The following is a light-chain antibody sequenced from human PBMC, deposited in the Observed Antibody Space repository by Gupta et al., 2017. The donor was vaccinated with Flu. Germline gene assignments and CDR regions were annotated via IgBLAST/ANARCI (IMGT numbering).Light chain of an antibody. V-gene: IGLV1-44*01. J-gene: IGLJ1*01. CDR3: AAWDDSLNGHYV. CDR2: GSN. Sequence: SSNIGSNAVNWYQQVPGTSPKLLIYGSNQRPSGVPDRFARSKSGTSASLAIRGLQSEDEADYYCAAWDDSLNGHYVFGTGTKVTVL. CDR1: SSNIGSNA.